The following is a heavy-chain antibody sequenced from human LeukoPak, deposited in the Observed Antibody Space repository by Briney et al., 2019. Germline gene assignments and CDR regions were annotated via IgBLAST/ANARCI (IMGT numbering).Heavy chain of an antibody. J-gene: IGHJ6*02. D-gene: IGHD3-3*01. CDR2: ISYDGSNK. CDR3: AREKTIFEVALNYGMDV. Sequence: GRSLRLSCAASGFTFSSYAMHWVRQAPGKGLEWVAVISYDGSNKYYADSVKGRFTISRDNSKNTLYLQMNSLRAEDTAVYYCAREKTIFEVALNYGMDVWGQGTTVTVSS. V-gene: IGHV3-30-3*01. CDR1: GFTFSSYA.